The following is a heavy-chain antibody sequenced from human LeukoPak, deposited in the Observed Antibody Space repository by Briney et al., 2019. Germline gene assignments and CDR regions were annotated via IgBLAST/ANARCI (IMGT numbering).Heavy chain of an antibody. V-gene: IGHV4-34*01. D-gene: IGHD5-24*01. J-gene: IGHJ4*02. CDR2: ISYSGII. CDR1: GGSFSGYY. CDR3: ARGPADYNKLKPGGRDGYKYKSERTPFDY. Sequence: PSETLSLTCAVYGGSFSGYYWSWIRQPPGQGLEWIGEISYSGIINYNPSLKSRVSISVDTSKNQFSLKLSSVTAADTAVYYCARGPADYNKLKPGGRDGYKYKSERTPFDYWGQGTLVTVSS.